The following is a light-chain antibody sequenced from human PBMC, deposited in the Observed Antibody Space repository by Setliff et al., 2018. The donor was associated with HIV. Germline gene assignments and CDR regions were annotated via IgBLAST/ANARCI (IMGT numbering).Light chain of an antibody. V-gene: IGLV2-8*01. Sequence: QSVLTQPASVSGSPGQSITISCTGTSSDVEGYNLVSWYQQHPDKAPKLMIYEVTKRPSGVPDRFSGSKSGNTASLTVSGLQAEDEADYYCSSYADNNTCVFGSGTKVTV. CDR3: SSYADNNTCV. CDR2: EVT. CDR1: SSDVEGYNL. J-gene: IGLJ1*01.